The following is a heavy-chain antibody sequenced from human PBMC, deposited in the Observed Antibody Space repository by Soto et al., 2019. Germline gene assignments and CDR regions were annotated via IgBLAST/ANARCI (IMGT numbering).Heavy chain of an antibody. Sequence: PSETLSLTCAVYVGSFSGYYWSWIRQPPGKGLEWIGEINHRGSTKYNPALKSRVTMSVDTSKNQFSLKLSSVTAADTAVYYCARVDEIWGQGTMVTVSS. J-gene: IGHJ3*02. V-gene: IGHV4-34*01. CDR2: INHRGST. CDR1: VGSFSGYY. CDR3: ARVDEI.